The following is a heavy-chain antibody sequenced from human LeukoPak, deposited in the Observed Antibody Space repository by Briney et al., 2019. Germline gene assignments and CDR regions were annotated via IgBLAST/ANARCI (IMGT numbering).Heavy chain of an antibody. CDR1: GIPFSDYY. CDR2: ISTSGSYT. D-gene: IGHD6-13*01. J-gene: IGHJ4*02. Sequence: GGSLRLSCIVSGIPFSDYYMNWIRQAPGKGLEWISYISTSGSYTDYAHSVKGRFTISRDDAKSALYLQMGSLRVEDTAVYYCAAGTAADFWGQGTLVTVSS. CDR3: AAGTAADF. V-gene: IGHV3-11*03.